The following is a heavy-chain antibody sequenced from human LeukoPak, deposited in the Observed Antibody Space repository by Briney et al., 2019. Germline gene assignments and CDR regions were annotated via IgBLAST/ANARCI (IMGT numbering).Heavy chain of an antibody. CDR2: ISGSGVST. J-gene: IGHJ5*02. Sequence: PGGSLRLSCAASGFTFSSYAMSWVRQAPGKGLEWVSAISGSGVSTYYADSVKGRFTISRDNSKNTMYPQMNSLRAEDTAVYFCVKGGSETSNARWFDPWGQGTLVTVSS. V-gene: IGHV3-23*01. CDR1: GFTFSSYA. CDR3: VKGGSETSNARWFDP. D-gene: IGHD3-10*01.